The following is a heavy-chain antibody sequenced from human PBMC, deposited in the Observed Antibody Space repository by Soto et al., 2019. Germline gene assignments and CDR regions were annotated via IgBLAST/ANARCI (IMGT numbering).Heavy chain of an antibody. J-gene: IGHJ4*02. D-gene: IGHD3-22*01. Sequence: LRLSCAASGFTFSSYSMNWVRQAPGKGLEWVSSISSSSSYIYYADSVKGRFTISRDNAKNSLYLQMNSLRAEDTAVYYCARDTYDSSGYYCPFDYWGQGALVTVSS. CDR2: ISSSSSYI. V-gene: IGHV3-21*01. CDR1: GFTFSSYS. CDR3: ARDTYDSSGYYCPFDY.